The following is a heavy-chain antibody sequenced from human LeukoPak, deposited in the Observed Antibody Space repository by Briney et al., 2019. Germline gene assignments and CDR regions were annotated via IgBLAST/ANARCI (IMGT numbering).Heavy chain of an antibody. CDR2: ISSSSSTI. D-gene: IGHD2-15*01. J-gene: IGHJ4*02. CDR1: GFTFSSYS. Sequence: PGGSLRLSCAASGFTFSSYSMNWVRQAPGKGLEWVSYISSSSSTIYYADSVKGRFTISRDNAKNSLYPQMNSLRAEDTAVYYCARDGEYCSGGSCYSNYFDYWGQGTLVTVSS. V-gene: IGHV3-48*01. CDR3: ARDGEYCSGGSCYSNYFDY.